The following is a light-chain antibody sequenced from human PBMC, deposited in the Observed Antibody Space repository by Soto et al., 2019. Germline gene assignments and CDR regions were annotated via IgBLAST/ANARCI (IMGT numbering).Light chain of an antibody. Sequence: GDRVTITCRASQSISSWLAWYQQKPGKVPKLLIYDASNLGSGVPSRFSGSGSGTQFTLTISSLQAEDVAVYYCQQYYTTPLTFGGGTKVDIK. J-gene: IGKJ4*01. V-gene: IGKV1-5*01. CDR2: DAS. CDR1: QSISSW. CDR3: QQYYTTPLT.